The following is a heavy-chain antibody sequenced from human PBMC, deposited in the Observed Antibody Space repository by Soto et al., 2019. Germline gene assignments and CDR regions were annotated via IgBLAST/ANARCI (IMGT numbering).Heavy chain of an antibody. Sequence: APVKVSCKASGGTLCSYAIRWVRQAPGQGLEWMGGIIPIFGTANYAQKFQGRVTITADKSTSTAYMELSSLRSEDTAVYYRASWGGDGYKFDYWGQGTLVTVSS. CDR2: IIPIFGTA. CDR3: ASWGGDGYKFDY. D-gene: IGHD3-16*01. CDR1: GGTLCSYA. V-gene: IGHV1-69*06. J-gene: IGHJ4*02.